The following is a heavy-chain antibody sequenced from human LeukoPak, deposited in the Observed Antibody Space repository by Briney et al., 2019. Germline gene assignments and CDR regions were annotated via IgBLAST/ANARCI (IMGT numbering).Heavy chain of an antibody. J-gene: IGHJ6*02. CDR2: IYYSGST. D-gene: IGHD3-10*01. CDR3: ARYGSGSYSFGMDV. CDR1: GGSISRYY. Sequence: TSETLSLTCTVSGGSISRYYWSWIRQPPGKGLEWTGYIYYSGSTNYNPSLKSRVTISVDTSKNQFSLKLSSVTAADTAVYYCARYGSGSYSFGMDVWGQGTTVTVSS. V-gene: IGHV4-59*08.